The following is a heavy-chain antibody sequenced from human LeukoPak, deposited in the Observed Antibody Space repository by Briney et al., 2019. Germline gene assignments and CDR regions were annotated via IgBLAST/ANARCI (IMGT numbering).Heavy chain of an antibody. CDR1: GFTFSDYY. CDR3: AREDIVVVGWFDP. V-gene: IGHV3-11*01. Sequence: GGFLRLSCAAAGFTFSDYYMSWIRQAPGKGLEWVSYISSSGRTIYYADSVKGRFTISRDNAKNSLYLQMNSLRAEDTAVYYCAREDIVVVGWFDPWGQGTLVTVSS. D-gene: IGHD2-15*01. J-gene: IGHJ5*02. CDR2: ISSSGRTI.